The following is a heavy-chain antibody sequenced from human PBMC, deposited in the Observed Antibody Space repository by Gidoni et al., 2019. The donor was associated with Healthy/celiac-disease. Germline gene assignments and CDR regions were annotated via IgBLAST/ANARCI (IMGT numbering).Heavy chain of an antibody. Sequence: QVQLVQSGAEVKKPGASVKVSCKASGYTFTSYYMHWVRQAPGQGLEWMGIINPSGGSTSYAQKFQGRVTMTRDTSTSTVYMELSSLRSEDTAVYYCAREQGWELLPRAFDIWGQGTMVTVSS. CDR1: GYTFTSYY. V-gene: IGHV1-46*01. D-gene: IGHD1-26*01. CDR2: INPSGGST. CDR3: AREQGWELLPRAFDI. J-gene: IGHJ3*02.